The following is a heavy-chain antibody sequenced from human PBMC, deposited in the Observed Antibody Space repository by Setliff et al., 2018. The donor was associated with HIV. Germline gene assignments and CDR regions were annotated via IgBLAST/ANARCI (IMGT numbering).Heavy chain of an antibody. CDR2: IYSSGSL. D-gene: IGHD3-10*01. CDR3: ARSGGNWYFNL. V-gene: IGHV4-59*08. Sequence: ETLSLTCSVSGDSISNYYWSWIRQPPGKGLEWIAYIYSSGSLNYNPSLKSRVTISVDTSKNQFSLELSSVTAADTAVFYCARSGGNWYFNLWGRGTLVTVSS. J-gene: IGHJ2*01. CDR1: GDSISNYY.